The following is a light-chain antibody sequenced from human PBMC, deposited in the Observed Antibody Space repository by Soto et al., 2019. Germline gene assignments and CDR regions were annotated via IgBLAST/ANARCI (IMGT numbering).Light chain of an antibody. J-gene: IGKJ5*01. CDR3: QQYYSYLIT. Sequence: ASRMTQSPSSLSASTGDRVTITCRASQGISSYLAWYQQKPGKAPKLLIYAASTLQSGVPSRFSGSGSGTDFTLTISCLQSEDFATYYCQQYYSYLITFGQGTRLEIK. CDR1: QGISSY. CDR2: AAS. V-gene: IGKV1-8*01.